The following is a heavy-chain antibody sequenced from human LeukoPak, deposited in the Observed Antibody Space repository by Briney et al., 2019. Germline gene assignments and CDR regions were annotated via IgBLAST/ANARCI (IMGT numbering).Heavy chain of an antibody. CDR3: ARRYYYNLGSFPFDF. J-gene: IGHJ4*02. CDR2: IHNSGTT. CDR1: GGPFSGYF. Sequence: SETLSLTCAVSGGPFSGYFWSWIRQSSGKGLEWIGEIHNSGTTNYNPTLNSRVTISEDTSKNQFYLNLSSVTAADTAVYYCARRYYYNLGSFPFDFWGPGTLVTVSS. D-gene: IGHD3-10*01. V-gene: IGHV4-34*01.